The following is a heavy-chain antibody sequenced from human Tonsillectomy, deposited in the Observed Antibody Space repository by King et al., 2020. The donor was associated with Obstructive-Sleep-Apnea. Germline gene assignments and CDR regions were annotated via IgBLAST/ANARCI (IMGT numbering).Heavy chain of an antibody. Sequence: VQLQESGPGLVKPSETLSLTCTVSGDSISNYYWSWIRQPPGKGLEWIGYMYYSGNTNYNPSLKSRVTISVDTSKIQFSLRLSSVTAADTAVYYCARHRGVEDYGGYGDYFDYWGHGTPVTVSS. CDR2: MYYSGNT. V-gene: IGHV4-59*08. CDR1: GDSISNYY. J-gene: IGHJ4*01. D-gene: IGHD5-12*01. CDR3: ARHRGVEDYGGYGDYFDY.